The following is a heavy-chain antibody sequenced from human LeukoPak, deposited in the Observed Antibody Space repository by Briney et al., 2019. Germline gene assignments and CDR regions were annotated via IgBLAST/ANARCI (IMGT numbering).Heavy chain of an antibody. Sequence: PGGSLRLSCATSGFTFSSYWMHWVRQAPGKGLEWVSAISGSGGSTYYADSVKGRFTISRDNSKNTLYLQMNSLRAEDTAVYYCARDHSSSIRIDYLGQGTLVTVSS. CDR1: GFTFSSYW. CDR3: ARDHSSSIRIDY. J-gene: IGHJ4*02. CDR2: ISGSGGST. D-gene: IGHD6-19*01. V-gene: IGHV3-23*01.